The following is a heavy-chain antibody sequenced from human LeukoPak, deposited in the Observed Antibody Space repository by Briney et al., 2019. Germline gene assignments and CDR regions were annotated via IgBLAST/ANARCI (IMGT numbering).Heavy chain of an antibody. V-gene: IGHV3-53*01. CDR3: ARERYDSSGSTLLDY. CDR1: GFTVSSNY. D-gene: IGHD3-22*01. J-gene: IGHJ4*02. Sequence: GGSLRLSCAASGFTVSSNYMSWVRQAPGKGLEWVSVIYSGGSTYYADSVKGRFTISRDNSKNTLYLQMNSLRAEDTAVYYCARERYDSSGSTLLDYWGQGTLVTVSS. CDR2: IYSGGST.